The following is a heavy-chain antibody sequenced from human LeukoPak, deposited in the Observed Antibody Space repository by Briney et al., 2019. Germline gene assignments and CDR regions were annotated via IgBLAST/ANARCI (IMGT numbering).Heavy chain of an antibody. J-gene: IGHJ3*02. Sequence: SETLSLTCTVSGGSISSYYRSWIRQPAGKGLEWIGRIYTSGSTNYNPSPKSRVTMSVDTSKNQFSLKLSSVTPADTAVYYCARDRLWRGYYDNDAFDIWGQGTMVTVSS. D-gene: IGHD3-3*01. CDR1: GGSISSYY. V-gene: IGHV4-4*07. CDR2: IYTSGST. CDR3: ARDRLWRGYYDNDAFDI.